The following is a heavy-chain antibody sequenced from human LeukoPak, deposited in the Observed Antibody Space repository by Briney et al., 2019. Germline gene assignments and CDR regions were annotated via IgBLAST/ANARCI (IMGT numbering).Heavy chain of an antibody. Sequence: GGSLRLSCAASGFTFSSYSMNWVRQAPGKGLEWVSSISSSSSSYIYYADSVKGRFTNSRDNAKNSLYLQMNSLRAEDTAVYYCARDSPRSWFDPWGQGTLVTVSS. CDR2: ISSSSSSYI. D-gene: IGHD3-10*01. V-gene: IGHV3-21*01. J-gene: IGHJ5*02. CDR1: GFTFSSYS. CDR3: ARDSPRSWFDP.